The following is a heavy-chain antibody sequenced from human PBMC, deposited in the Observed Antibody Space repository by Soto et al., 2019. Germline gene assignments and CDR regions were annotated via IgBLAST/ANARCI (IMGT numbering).Heavy chain of an antibody. J-gene: IGHJ5*02. CDR3: ARDRGYCSGGTCSSDWFDP. CDR1: GYTFISFG. CDR2: INSYTGQT. V-gene: IGHV1-18*01. Sequence: QAQLVQSGEEVKKPGASVKVSCKASGYTFISFGISWVRQAPGQGLEWMGWINSYTGQTKFAQNLQGRVTLTRDTSTTTAFMELRSLRSDDTAVYYCARDRGYCSGGTCSSDWFDPWGQGTLVTFSS. D-gene: IGHD2-15*01.